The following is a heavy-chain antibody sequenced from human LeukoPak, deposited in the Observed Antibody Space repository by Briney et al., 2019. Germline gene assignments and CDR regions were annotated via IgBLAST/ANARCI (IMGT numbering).Heavy chain of an antibody. CDR1: RYTFTGYY. V-gene: IGHV1-2*04. CDR2: INPNSGGT. Sequence: EASVKVSCKASRYTFTGYYMHWVRQAPGQGLEWMGWINPNSGGTNYAQKFQGWVTMTRDTSISTAYMELSRLRSDDTAVYYCARDRCSGGSCYSFDYWGQGTLVTVSS. J-gene: IGHJ4*02. CDR3: ARDRCSGGSCYSFDY. D-gene: IGHD2-15*01.